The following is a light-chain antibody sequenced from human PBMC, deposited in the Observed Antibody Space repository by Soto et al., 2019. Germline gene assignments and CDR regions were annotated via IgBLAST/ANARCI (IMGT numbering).Light chain of an antibody. Sequence: QSVLTQPPSASGTPGQRVTISCSGSSSNIGSNYVFWYQPLPGTAPKVLMYRNSQRPSGVPDRFSGSKSGTSASLAISGLRSEDEADYYCASWDDSLSGFVVFGGGTKVTVL. V-gene: IGLV1-47*01. CDR3: ASWDDSLSGFVV. CDR1: SSNIGSNY. J-gene: IGLJ2*01. CDR2: RNS.